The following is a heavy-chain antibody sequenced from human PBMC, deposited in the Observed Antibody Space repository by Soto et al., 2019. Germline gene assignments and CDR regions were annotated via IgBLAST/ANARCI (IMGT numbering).Heavy chain of an antibody. D-gene: IGHD6-6*01. Sequence: QVQLQESGPGLVKPSETLSLTCTVSGGSISSYYWSWIRQPPGKGLEWIGYIYYSGSTNYNPSLKSRGTIAVDTAKNQFSLKLSSVTAADTAVYYCARQGIAARPGGLDYWGQGTRVTVSS. CDR2: IYYSGST. CDR3: ARQGIAARPGGLDY. V-gene: IGHV4-59*08. CDR1: GGSISSYY. J-gene: IGHJ4*02.